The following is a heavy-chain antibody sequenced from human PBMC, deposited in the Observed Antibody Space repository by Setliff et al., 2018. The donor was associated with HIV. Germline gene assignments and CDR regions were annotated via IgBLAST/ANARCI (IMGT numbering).Heavy chain of an antibody. Sequence: PSETLSLTCTVSGGSISSGVYYWSWIRQHPGKGLEWIGYIYYTGSTYYNPSLESRVTISIDTSNHQFSLKLSSVTPADTAVYFCARGTAPRRGTNYGGNYPLDYWGQGTLVTVS. CDR3: ARGTAPRRGTNYGGNYPLDY. D-gene: IGHD4-17*01. V-gene: IGHV4-31*02. J-gene: IGHJ4*02. CDR2: IYYTGST. CDR1: GGSISSGVYY.